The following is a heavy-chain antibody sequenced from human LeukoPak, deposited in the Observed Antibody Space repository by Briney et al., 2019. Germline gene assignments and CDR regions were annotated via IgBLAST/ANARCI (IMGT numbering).Heavy chain of an antibody. CDR1: GYTFTSYG. J-gene: IGHJ4*02. CDR2: ISAYNGNT. Sequence: ASVKVSCKTSGYTFTSYGISWVRQVPGQGLEWMGWISAYNGNTNYAQKLQGRVTMTTDTSTSTAYMELRSLRSDDTAVYYCARVRYNWNDGPLGYWGQGTLVTVSS. V-gene: IGHV1-18*01. CDR3: ARVRYNWNDGPLGY. D-gene: IGHD1-1*01.